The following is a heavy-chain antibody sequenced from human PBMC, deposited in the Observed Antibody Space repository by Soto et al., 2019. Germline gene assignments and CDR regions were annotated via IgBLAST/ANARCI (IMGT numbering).Heavy chain of an antibody. CDR1: GGSFSGYY. CDR3: ARSPGGYTVYYYYYYMDV. V-gene: IGHV4-34*01. D-gene: IGHD1-26*01. CDR2: INHSGST. Sequence: SETLSLTCAVYGGSFSGYYWSWIRQPPGKGLEWIGEINHSGSTNYNPSLKSRVTISVDRSKNQFSLKLSSVTAADTAVYYCARSPGGYTVYYYYYYMDVWGKGTTVTVSS. J-gene: IGHJ6*03.